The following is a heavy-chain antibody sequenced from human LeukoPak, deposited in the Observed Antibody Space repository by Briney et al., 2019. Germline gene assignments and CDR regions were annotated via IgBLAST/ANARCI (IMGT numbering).Heavy chain of an antibody. J-gene: IGHJ6*02. CDR3: ARGRYSSSINSMDV. D-gene: IGHD6-6*01. CDR2: VIPIFGTA. CDR1: GGTFSSYT. Sequence: SVKVSCKASGGTFSSYTISWVRQAPGQGLEWMGGVIPIFGTANYAQKFQGRVTITADESTSTAYMELSSLRSEDTAVYYCARGRYSSSINSMDVWGQGTTVTVSS. V-gene: IGHV1-69*13.